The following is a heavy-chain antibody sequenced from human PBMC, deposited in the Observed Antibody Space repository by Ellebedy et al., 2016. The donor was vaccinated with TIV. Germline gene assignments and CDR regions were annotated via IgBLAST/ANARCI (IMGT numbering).Heavy chain of an antibody. Sequence: AASVKVSCKASGYTLTSYGISWVRQAPGQGLEWMGWINPNSGGTNYAQKFPGWVTMTRDTSISTAYMELNRLRSDDTAVYYCARGFCSSTSCYLGGYGMDVWGQGTLVTVSS. D-gene: IGHD2-2*01. CDR1: GYTLTSYG. CDR3: ARGFCSSTSCYLGGYGMDV. CDR2: INPNSGGT. J-gene: IGHJ6*02. V-gene: IGHV1-2*04.